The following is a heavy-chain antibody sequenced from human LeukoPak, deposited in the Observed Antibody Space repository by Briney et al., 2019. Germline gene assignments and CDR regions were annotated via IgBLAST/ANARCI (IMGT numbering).Heavy chain of an antibody. CDR1: GSSISSSSYY. Sequence: SETLSLTCTVSGSSISSSSYYWGWIRQPPGKGLEWIGSIYYSGSTYYNPSLKSRVTISVDTSKNQFSLKLSSVTAADTAVYYCARDSYSSSWYVAGWFDPWGQGTLVTVSS. J-gene: IGHJ5*02. D-gene: IGHD6-13*01. CDR3: ARDSYSSSWYVAGWFDP. V-gene: IGHV4-39*07. CDR2: IYYSGST.